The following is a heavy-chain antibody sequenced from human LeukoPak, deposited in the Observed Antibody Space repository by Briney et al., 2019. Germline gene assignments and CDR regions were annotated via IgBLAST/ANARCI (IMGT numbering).Heavy chain of an antibody. D-gene: IGHD4-17*01. CDR2: INHSGSA. CDR1: GGSFSGYY. V-gene: IGHV4-34*01. Sequence: SETLSLTCAVYGGSFSGYYWSWIRQPPGKGLEWIGEINHSGSANYNPSLKSRVTISVDTSKNQFSLKLSSVTAADTAVYYCARGRYGDYVQFDYWGQGTLVTVSS. J-gene: IGHJ4*02. CDR3: ARGRYGDYVQFDY.